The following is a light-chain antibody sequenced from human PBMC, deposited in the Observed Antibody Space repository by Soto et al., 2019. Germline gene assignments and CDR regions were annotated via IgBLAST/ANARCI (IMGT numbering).Light chain of an antibody. V-gene: IGKV4-1*01. CDR1: QSVLYSSNNKNY. CDR3: QQYLHTPRT. J-gene: IGKJ1*01. Sequence: DAVMTQSPDSRAASLGERATINCKSSQSVLYSSNNKNYLAWYQQKPGQPPKLLIYWASTRESGVPDRFSGSGSGTDFTLTISSLQAEDVAVYYCQQYLHTPRTFGQGTKVDNK. CDR2: WAS.